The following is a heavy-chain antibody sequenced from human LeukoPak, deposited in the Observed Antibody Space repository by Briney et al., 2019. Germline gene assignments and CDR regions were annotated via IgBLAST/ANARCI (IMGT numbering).Heavy chain of an antibody. CDR2: IYYSGST. CDR1: GGSISSSKYY. V-gene: IGHV4-31*03. Sequence: PSETLSLTCTVSGGSISSSKYYWSWIRQHPGKGLEWIGYIYYSGSTYYNPSLKSRVTISVDTSKNQFSLKLSSVTAADTAVYYCARNHHYYDSSGYYQPAYYYYGMDVWGQGTTVTVSS. D-gene: IGHD3-22*01. CDR3: ARNHHYYDSSGYYQPAYYYYGMDV. J-gene: IGHJ6*02.